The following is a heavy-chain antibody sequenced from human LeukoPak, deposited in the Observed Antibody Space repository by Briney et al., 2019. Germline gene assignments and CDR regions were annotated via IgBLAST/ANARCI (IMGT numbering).Heavy chain of an antibody. J-gene: IGHJ4*02. V-gene: IGHV3-23*01. Sequence: GGSLRLSCAASGFTFSSYAMRWVRQAPGKGLEWVSAISGSGGSTYYADSVKGRFTISRDNSKNTLYLQMNSLRAEDTAVYYCAKDSYYYDSSGYDWGQGTLVTVSS. CDR2: ISGSGGST. CDR1: GFTFSSYA. CDR3: AKDSYYYDSSGYD. D-gene: IGHD3-22*01.